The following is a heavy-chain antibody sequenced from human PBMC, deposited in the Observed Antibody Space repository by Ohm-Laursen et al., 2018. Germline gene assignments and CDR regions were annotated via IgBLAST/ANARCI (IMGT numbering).Heavy chain of an antibody. V-gene: IGHV4-59*07. J-gene: IGHJ4*02. CDR2: IYYSGST. D-gene: IGHD2-21*02. CDR3: ARGGTQLVTATSFDY. CDR1: GGSISSYY. Sequence: SDTLSLTCTVSGGSISSYYWSWIRQPPGKGLEWIGYIYYSGSTNYNPPLKSRVTISVDTSKNQFSLKLNSVTAADTAVYFCARGGTQLVTATSFDYWGQGALVTVSS.